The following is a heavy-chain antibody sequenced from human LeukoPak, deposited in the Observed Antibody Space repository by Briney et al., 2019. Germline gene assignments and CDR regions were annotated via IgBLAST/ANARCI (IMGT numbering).Heavy chain of an antibody. D-gene: IGHD5-12*01. Sequence: GGSLRLSCAASGFTFTSHNMGWVRPAPGKGLGWVSVIRGSGDYTYYADPVKGRFTVSRDNSKNTPYLQMNSLRAEDTALYYCARSSGYTGYDDNWFDPWGQGTLVIVSS. J-gene: IGHJ5*02. CDR2: IRGSGDYT. V-gene: IGHV3-23*01. CDR3: ARSSGYTGYDDNWFDP. CDR1: GFTFTSHN.